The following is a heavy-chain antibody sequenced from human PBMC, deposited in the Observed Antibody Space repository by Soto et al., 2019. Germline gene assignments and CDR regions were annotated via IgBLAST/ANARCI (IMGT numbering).Heavy chain of an antibody. J-gene: IGHJ6*03. CDR2: VIYSSSYT. CDR3: ARSATVTTGDYYYMDV. D-gene: IGHD4-17*01. Sequence: GGSLRLSCAASGFTFSSYSMNWVRQAPGKGLEWFFSVIYSSSYTYYADSVKSRFTISRDNSKNTLYLQMNSLRAEDTAVYYCARSATVTTGDYYYMDVWGKGTTVTVSS. V-gene: IGHV3-21*01. CDR1: GFTFSSYS.